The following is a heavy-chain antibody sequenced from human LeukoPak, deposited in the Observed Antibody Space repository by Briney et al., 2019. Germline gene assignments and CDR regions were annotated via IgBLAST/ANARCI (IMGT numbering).Heavy chain of an antibody. CDR2: IYYSGST. Sequence: SETLSLTCTVSGASISSSTYYWGWIRQPPGKGLEWIGTIYYSGSTHYNPSLKSRVTISVDTSKNQFSLKLSSVTAADTAVYYCARRIRYSGSFDAFDIWGQGTKVTVSS. J-gene: IGHJ3*02. V-gene: IGHV4-39*01. CDR3: ARRIRYSGSFDAFDI. D-gene: IGHD1-26*01. CDR1: GASISSSTYY.